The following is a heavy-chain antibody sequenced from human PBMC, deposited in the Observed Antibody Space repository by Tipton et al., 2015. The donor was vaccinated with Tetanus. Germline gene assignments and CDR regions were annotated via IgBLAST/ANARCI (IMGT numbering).Heavy chain of an antibody. CDR1: GGSISSYY. CDR3: ATMTPVDWYFDL. D-gene: IGHD4-23*01. V-gene: IGHV4-4*07. J-gene: IGHJ2*01. Sequence: TLSLTCTVSGGSISSYYWSWIRQSAAMGLEWIGRINTSGSSDYNPSLKGRVTMSIDTSKNQLSLKLTSVTAADTAVYYCATMTPVDWYFDLWGRGTLVTVSS. CDR2: INTSGSS.